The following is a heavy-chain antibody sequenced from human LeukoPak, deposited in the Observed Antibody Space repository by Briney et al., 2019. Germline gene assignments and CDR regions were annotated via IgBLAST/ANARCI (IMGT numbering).Heavy chain of an antibody. Sequence: PSQTLSLTCTVSGVSISSYFWSWIRQPPGKGLEYIGDIYYSGSTNYSTSLRSRLTISFNTTNSHFSHQVTSVPDADTTAYYCGSTRYDTYLMSRVTISVDTSKNQFSLKVTSVTAADTAVYDCARGQTPNNVGSQGFDPRGQGTLAIVSS. CDR3: GSTRYDTYLMSRVTISVDTSKNQFSLKVTSVTAADTAVYDCARGQTPNNVGSQGFDP. V-gene: IGHV4-59*01. CDR2: IYYSGST. CDR1: GVSISSYF. D-gene: IGHD2-21*02. J-gene: IGHJ5*02.